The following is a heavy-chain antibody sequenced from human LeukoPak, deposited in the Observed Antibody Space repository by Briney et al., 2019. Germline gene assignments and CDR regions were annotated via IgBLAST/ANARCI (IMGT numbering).Heavy chain of an antibody. V-gene: IGHV3-74*01. D-gene: IGHD2-8*01. CDR2: INSDGSST. Sequence: GGSLRLSCAASGFTFSSYWMHWVRQAPGKGLVWVSRINSDGSSTSYADSVKGRFTIYRDNAKNTLYLQMNSLRAEDTAVYYCARERKLMGFDYWGQGTLVTVSS. CDR3: ARERKLMGFDY. CDR1: GFTFSSYW. J-gene: IGHJ4*02.